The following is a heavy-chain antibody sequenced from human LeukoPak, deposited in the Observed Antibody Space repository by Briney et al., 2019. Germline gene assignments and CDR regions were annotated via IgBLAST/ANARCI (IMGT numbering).Heavy chain of an antibody. CDR1: GFTFSSYG. J-gene: IGHJ4*02. CDR2: IQYDGSNE. Sequence: PGGSLRLSCAASGFTFSSYGMHWVRQAPGKGLEWVAYIQYDGSNEQYADSVKGRFSISRDNSKNILFLQMNSLRAEDTAVYYCARETHEYYFDYWGQGTLVTVSS. CDR3: ARETHEYYFDY. D-gene: IGHD4-23*01. V-gene: IGHV3-30*02.